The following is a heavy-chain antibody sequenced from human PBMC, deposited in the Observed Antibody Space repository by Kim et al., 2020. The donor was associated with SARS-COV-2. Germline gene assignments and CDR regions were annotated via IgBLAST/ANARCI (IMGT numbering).Heavy chain of an antibody. D-gene: IGHD6-13*01. J-gene: IGHJ5*02. Sequence: GGSLRLSCAASGFTFSSYAMHWVRQAPGKGLEWVAVISYDGSNKYYADSVKGRFTISRDNSKNTLYLQMNSLRAEDTAVYYCARAAIAAAGTAGDWFDPWGQGTLVTVSS. V-gene: IGHV3-30*04. CDR1: GFTFSSYA. CDR2: ISYDGSNK. CDR3: ARAAIAAAGTAGDWFDP.